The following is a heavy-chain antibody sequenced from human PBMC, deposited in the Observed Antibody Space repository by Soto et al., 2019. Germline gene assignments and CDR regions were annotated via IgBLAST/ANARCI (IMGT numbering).Heavy chain of an antibody. D-gene: IGHD3-22*01. V-gene: IGHV4-59*01. J-gene: IGHJ5*02. CDR3: AREAGYYDRSGYNWFDP. CDR1: GGSISHYY. CDR2: IYYSGST. Sequence: QVQLQESGPGLVKPSETLSLTCTVSGGSISHYYWSWIRQPPGKGLEWIGYIYYSGSTNYNPSLKSRVTISLDTSKNQFSLIVSSVTAAHTAVYYCAREAGYYDRSGYNWFDPWGQGIQVTVSS.